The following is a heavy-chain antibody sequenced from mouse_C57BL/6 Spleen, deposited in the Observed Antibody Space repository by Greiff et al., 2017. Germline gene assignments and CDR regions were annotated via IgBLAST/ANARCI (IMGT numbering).Heavy chain of an antibody. CDR1: GFTFSSYA. D-gene: IGHD3-1*01. Sequence: EVNLVESGGGLVKPGGSLKLSCAASGFTFSSYAMSWVRQTPEKRLEWVATISDGGSYTYYPDNVKGRFTISRDNAKNNLYLQMSHLKSEDTAMYYCARVGGTNIGNYFDYWGQGTTLTVSS. CDR2: ISDGGSYT. J-gene: IGHJ2*01. V-gene: IGHV5-4*03. CDR3: ARVGGTNIGNYFDY.